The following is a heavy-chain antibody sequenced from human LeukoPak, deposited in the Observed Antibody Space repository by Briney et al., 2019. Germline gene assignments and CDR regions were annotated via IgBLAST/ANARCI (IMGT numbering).Heavy chain of an antibody. Sequence: PSQSLSLTSTVSGGSLSSGGYYWSWIRHHPGKGLEWIGYIYYSGSTYYNPSLKSRVTISVDTSKNKFSLKLSSVPAADTAVYYCARASYDPEDYDILTGYAHFDYWGQGTLVTVSS. D-gene: IGHD3-9*01. CDR3: ARASYDPEDYDILTGYAHFDY. J-gene: IGHJ4*02. V-gene: IGHV4-31*02. CDR1: GGSLSSGGYY. CDR2: IYYSGST.